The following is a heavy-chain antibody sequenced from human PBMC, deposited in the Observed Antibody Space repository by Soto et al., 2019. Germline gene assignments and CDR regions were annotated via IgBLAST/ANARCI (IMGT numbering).Heavy chain of an antibody. CDR3: AKDRMNHNGVWDPFDV. Sequence: EVKLLESGGDLVQPGGSLRLSCAASGFTFSTYAMSWVRQAPGKGLEWVSSIGSGPDDSDSADSVKGRFIISRDNSKNIVSQQMESLRAEDTAIYYCAKDRMNHNGVWDPFDVWGQGTVVTVSS. CDR2: IGSGPDDS. V-gene: IGHV3-23*01. J-gene: IGHJ3*01. D-gene: IGHD2-8*01. CDR1: GFTFSTYA.